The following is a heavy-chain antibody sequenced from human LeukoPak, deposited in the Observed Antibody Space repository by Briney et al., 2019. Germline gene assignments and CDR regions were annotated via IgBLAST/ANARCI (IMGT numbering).Heavy chain of an antibody. CDR1: GFTFSNYW. J-gene: IGHJ3*02. Sequence: GGSLRLSCAASGFTFSNYWMHWARQAPGKGLVWVSRISSDGSDTTYGDSVKGRFTISRDNAENTLYLQMHSLRADDTAVYYCAKDYVLWFGVEDAFDIWGQGTMVTVSS. CDR2: ISSDGSDT. D-gene: IGHD3-10*01. V-gene: IGHV3-74*01. CDR3: AKDYVLWFGVEDAFDI.